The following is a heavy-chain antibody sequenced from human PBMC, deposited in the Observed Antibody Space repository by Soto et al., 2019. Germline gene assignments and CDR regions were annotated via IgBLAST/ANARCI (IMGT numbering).Heavy chain of an antibody. V-gene: IGHV3-30-3*01. CDR1: GFTFSSYA. Sequence: QVQLVESGGGVVQPGRSLRLSCAASGFTFSSYAMHWVRQAPGKGLEWVAVISYDGSNKYYADSVKGRFTISRDNSKNTLYLQMNSLRAEDTAVYYGARGSYSSGPLFDYWGQGTLVTVCS. CDR3: ARGSYSSGPLFDY. CDR2: ISYDGSNK. D-gene: IGHD6-19*01. J-gene: IGHJ4*02.